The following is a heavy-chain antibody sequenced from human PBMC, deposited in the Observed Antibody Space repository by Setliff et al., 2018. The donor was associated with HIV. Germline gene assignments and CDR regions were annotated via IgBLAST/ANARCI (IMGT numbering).Heavy chain of an antibody. CDR1: GGSISTYF. J-gene: IGHJ6*03. CDR3: NIYYYYYMDV. CDR2: IYYTGST. Sequence: SETLSLTCTVSGGSISTYFWSWVRQTPGKGLEWIGYIYYTGSTSYNPSFRSRVTISVDTSKNQFSLKLSSVTAADTAVYYCNIYYYYYMDVWGKGTAVTVS. V-gene: IGHV4-59*03.